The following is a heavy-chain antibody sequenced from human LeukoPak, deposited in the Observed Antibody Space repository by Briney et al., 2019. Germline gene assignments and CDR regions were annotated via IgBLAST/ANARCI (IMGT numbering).Heavy chain of an antibody. CDR1: GYTFTGYY. D-gene: IGHD2-21*01. V-gene: IGHV1-2*02. J-gene: IGHJ4*02. Sequence: ASVKVSCKASGYTFTGYYMHWVRQAPGQGLEWMGWINPNSGGTNYAQKFQGRVTMTRDTSISTAYMELSRLRSDDTTVYYCARDPHSTSILWSFGEFDYWGQGTLVTVSS. CDR2: INPNSGGT. CDR3: ARDPHSTSILWSFGEFDY.